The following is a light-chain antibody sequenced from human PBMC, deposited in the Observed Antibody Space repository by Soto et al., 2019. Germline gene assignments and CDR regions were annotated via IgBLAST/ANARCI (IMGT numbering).Light chain of an antibody. CDR2: EVS. Sequence: QSVLTQPASVSGSPGQSITIACTGTSSDVGGYDYVSWFQQNPRKAPKLIIFEVSNRPSGVSYRFSGSKSGNTASLAISGPEAEDEATYYRSSFSSSSTLVFGTGTKVTVL. CDR1: SSDVGGYDY. J-gene: IGLJ1*01. V-gene: IGLV2-14*01. CDR3: SSFSSSSTLV.